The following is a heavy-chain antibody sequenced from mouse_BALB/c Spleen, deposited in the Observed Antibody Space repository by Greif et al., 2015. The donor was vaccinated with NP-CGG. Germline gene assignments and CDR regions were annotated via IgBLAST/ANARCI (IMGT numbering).Heavy chain of an antibody. D-gene: IGHD1-1*01. CDR2: FNPYNDGT. V-gene: IGHV1-31*01. CDR3: ARYYYGSSFFDS. Sequence: VQLQQSGPELVKPGASVKISCKASGYSFTGYSMHWVKQSHVKSLEWIGRFNPYNDGTIYNPNFKDRATLTLDKSSNTAYMELHSLISEDSAVYYCARYYYGSSFFDSWGQGTTLTVSS. J-gene: IGHJ2*01. CDR1: GYSFTGYS.